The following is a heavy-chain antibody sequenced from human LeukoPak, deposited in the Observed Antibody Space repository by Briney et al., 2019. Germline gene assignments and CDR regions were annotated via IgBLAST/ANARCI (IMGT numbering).Heavy chain of an antibody. CDR2: IYPGDSDT. J-gene: IGHJ3*02. D-gene: IGHD3-9*01. V-gene: IGHV5-51*01. CDR3: ASPRADILTGEDAFDI. Sequence: GESLKISCKGSGYRFTSYWIGWGRQMPGKGLEGMGIIYPGDSDTRYSPSFQGQVTISADKSISTAYLQWSSLKASDTAMYYCASPRADILTGEDAFDIWGQGTMVTVSS. CDR1: GYRFTSYW.